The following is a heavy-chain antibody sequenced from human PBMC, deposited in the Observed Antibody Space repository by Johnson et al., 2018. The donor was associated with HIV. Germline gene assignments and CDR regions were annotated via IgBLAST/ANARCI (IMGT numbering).Heavy chain of an antibody. CDR1: GFTFSSYA. V-gene: IGHV3-30-3*01. Sequence: LVESGGGVVPPGRSLRLSCAASGFTFSSYAMHWVRQAPGKGLEWVAVISYDGSNKYYADSVKGRFTISRDNSKNTLYLQMNSLRAEDTAVYYCARAGIAARPPTRPPDAFDIWGQGTMVTVSS. CDR2: ISYDGSNK. CDR3: ARAGIAARPPTRPPDAFDI. J-gene: IGHJ3*02. D-gene: IGHD6-6*01.